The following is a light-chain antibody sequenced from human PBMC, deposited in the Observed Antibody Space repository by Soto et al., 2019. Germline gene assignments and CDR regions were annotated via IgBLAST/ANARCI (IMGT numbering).Light chain of an antibody. CDR1: SIAVGGYNY. J-gene: IGLJ2*01. V-gene: IGLV2-8*01. CDR3: SSYAGSNNVV. Sequence: QSVLTQPPSASGSPGQSVTISCTGTSIAVGGYNYVSWYQQHPGKAPKLMIYEVSKRPSGVPDRFSGSKSGNTASLTVSGLQAEDEADYYCSSYAGSNNVVFGGGTKLTVL. CDR2: EVS.